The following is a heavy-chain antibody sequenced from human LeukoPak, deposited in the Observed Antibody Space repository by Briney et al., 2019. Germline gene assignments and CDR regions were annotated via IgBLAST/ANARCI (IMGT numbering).Heavy chain of an antibody. D-gene: IGHD5-24*01. CDR1: GFTFSTYG. CDR2: LPYDGSIE. Sequence: PGGSLRLSCAVSGFTFSTYGMHWVRQAPGKGLDWVAFLPYDGSIEYYADSVKGRFTVSRNSSKNMPYLQMNSLRPEDTAVYFCATAPRWLQFGFFQYWGQGTLVTVSS. J-gene: IGHJ4*02. V-gene: IGHV3-30*02. CDR3: ATAPRWLQFGFFQY.